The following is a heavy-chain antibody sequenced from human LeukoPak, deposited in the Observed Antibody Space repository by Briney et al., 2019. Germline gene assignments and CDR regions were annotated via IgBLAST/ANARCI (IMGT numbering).Heavy chain of an antibody. CDR1: GLTFSSYD. J-gene: IGHJ6*02. CDR3: VRDPSGHGMDV. V-gene: IGHV3-13*01. D-gene: IGHD6-19*01. Sequence: GGSLRLSCAASGLTFSSYDMHWVRQPTGKGLEWVSAIGTAGDTHYPGSVKGRFTISRENAKNSLYLQMNSLRAGDTAVYYCVRDPSGHGMDVWGQGTTATVFS. CDR2: IGTAGDT.